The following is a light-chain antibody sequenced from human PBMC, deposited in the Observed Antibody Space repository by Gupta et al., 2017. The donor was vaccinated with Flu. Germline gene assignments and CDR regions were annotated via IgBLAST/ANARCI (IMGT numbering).Light chain of an antibody. CDR1: QNIGTD. CDR3: QQVNKWPRT. Sequence: TQTPGPLSVSPGDRGNLSCRASQNIGTDIAWYQHRPGQSPRLLINAATSRATGIPARFSGSGSGTEFTLTISSLQSEDAGVFYCQQVNKWPRTFGQGTRVDIK. CDR2: AAT. J-gene: IGKJ1*01. V-gene: IGKV3D-15*01.